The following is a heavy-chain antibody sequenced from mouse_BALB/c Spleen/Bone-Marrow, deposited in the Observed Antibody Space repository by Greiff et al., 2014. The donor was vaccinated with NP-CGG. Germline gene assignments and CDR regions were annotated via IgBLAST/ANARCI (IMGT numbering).Heavy chain of an antibody. V-gene: IGHV2-6-4*01. Sequence: VQLVESGPGLVAPSQSLSITCTVSGFSLSRYNVHLVRQPPGKGLEWLGMIWGGGNTDYNSGLKSRLSISKDNSKSQVFLKMNRLQADDTAKYCGARFITTRTMDYWGQGTSVTVSS. CDR2: IWGGGNT. D-gene: IGHD1-1*01. CDR1: GFSLSRYN. CDR3: ARFITTRTMDY. J-gene: IGHJ4*01.